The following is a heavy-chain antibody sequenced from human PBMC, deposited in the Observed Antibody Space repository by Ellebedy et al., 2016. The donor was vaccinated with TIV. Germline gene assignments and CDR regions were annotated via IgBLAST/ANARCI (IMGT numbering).Heavy chain of an antibody. V-gene: IGHV3-66*01. CDR3: AGGRWGGTYYCVEF. J-gene: IGHJ4*02. CDR2: IYSGGST. Sequence: GESLKISCGASGFTFSSYGMHWVRQAPGKGLEWVSVIYSGGSTYYADSVKGRFTISRDNSKDTLYLQMNSLRAEDTAVYYCAGGRWGGTYYCVEFWGQGTLVTVSS. D-gene: IGHD1-26*01. CDR1: GFTFSSYG.